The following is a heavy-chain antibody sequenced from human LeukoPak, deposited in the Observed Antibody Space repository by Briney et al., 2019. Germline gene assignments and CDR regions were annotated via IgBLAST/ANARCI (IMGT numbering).Heavy chain of an antibody. CDR3: AKALIHNSSGWSTWAFDI. D-gene: IGHD6-19*01. J-gene: IGHJ3*02. Sequence: PGGSLRLSCAASGFTFSSYGMHWVRQAPGKGLEWVAVIWYDGSNKYYADSVKGRFTISRDNSKNTLYLQMNSLRAEDTAVYYCAKALIHNSSGWSTWAFDIWGQGTMVTVSS. CDR2: IWYDGSNK. CDR1: GFTFSSYG. V-gene: IGHV3-33*06.